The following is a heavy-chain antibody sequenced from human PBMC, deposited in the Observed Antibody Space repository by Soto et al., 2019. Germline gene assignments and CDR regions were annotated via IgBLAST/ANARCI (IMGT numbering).Heavy chain of an antibody. J-gene: IGHJ6*03. CDR1: GFTLSGYA. D-gene: IGHD6-6*01. V-gene: IGHV3-64*01. CDR2: ISSNGVGT. Sequence: EVQLAESGGGLAQPGGSLRLSCAASGFTLSGYAMDWVRQAPGKGLEYVSGISSNGVGTYYANSVQGRFTISRDNSKNAVYLQMGSLSPEDMAVSYCAMRARQDFYYMDGWGKGTTVIFSS. CDR3: AMRARQDFYYMDG.